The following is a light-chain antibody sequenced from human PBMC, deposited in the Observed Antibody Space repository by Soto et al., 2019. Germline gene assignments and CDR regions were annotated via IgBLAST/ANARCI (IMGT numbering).Light chain of an antibody. CDR1: NIGSKS. V-gene: IGLV3-21*04. CDR2: YDS. J-gene: IGLJ2*01. CDR3: KVWDSSSDHVV. Sequence: SYELTQPPSVSVAPGKTARITCGGNNIGSKSVHWYQQKPGQAPVLVIYYDSYRPSGIPERFSGSNSGNTATLTISRVEAGDEADYYCKVWDSSSDHVVFGGGTKLTVL.